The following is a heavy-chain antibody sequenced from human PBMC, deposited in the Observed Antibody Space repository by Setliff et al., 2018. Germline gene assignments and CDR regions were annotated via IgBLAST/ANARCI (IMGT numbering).Heavy chain of an antibody. J-gene: IGHJ4*02. Sequence: ASVKVSCKASGYTFTSYYMHWVRQAPGQGLEWMGWINPNSGGTNYAQKFQGWVTMTRDTSISTAYMELSRLRSDDTAVYYCARVQQLGTFDYWGQGTLVTVSS. D-gene: IGHD6-13*01. CDR2: INPNSGGT. CDR1: GYTFTSYY. V-gene: IGHV1-2*04. CDR3: ARVQQLGTFDY.